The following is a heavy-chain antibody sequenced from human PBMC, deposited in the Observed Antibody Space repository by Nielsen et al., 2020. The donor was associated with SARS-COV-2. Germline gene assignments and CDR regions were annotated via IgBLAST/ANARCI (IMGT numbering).Heavy chain of an antibody. V-gene: IGHV3-53*01. Sequence: GGSLRLSCAASGFTVSSNFMTWVRQAPGKGLEWVSVIYSGDSTYYADSVKGRFTISRDTSRNTLYLQMNSLRPEDTAVYYCAREFALRDTAYFDYWGQGTLVTVSS. CDR1: GFTVSSNF. D-gene: IGHD5-18*01. CDR2: IYSGDST. J-gene: IGHJ4*02. CDR3: AREFALRDTAYFDY.